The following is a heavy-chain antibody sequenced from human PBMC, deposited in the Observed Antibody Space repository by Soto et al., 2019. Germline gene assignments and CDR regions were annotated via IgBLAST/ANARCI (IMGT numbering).Heavy chain of an antibody. CDR3: ARDKDWAFDY. CDR1: GFTFSSYS. Sequence: GGSLRLSCVGSGFTFSSYSMVWVRQAPGKGLEWVSYIFASSTTIYYADSVKGRFTVSRDNAQKSLFLQMNSLRAEDTAVYYCARDKDWAFDYWGQGTLVTVSS. J-gene: IGHJ4*02. V-gene: IGHV3-48*04. CDR2: IFASSTTI. D-gene: IGHD3-9*01.